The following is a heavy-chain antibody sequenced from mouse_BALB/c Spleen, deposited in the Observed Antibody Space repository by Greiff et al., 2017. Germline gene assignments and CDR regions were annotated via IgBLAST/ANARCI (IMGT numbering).Heavy chain of an antibody. CDR2: IYPGDGST. D-gene: IGHD2-1*01. CDR3: ARSYGNYGGYFDY. CDR1: GYTFTSYD. J-gene: IGHJ2*01. Sequence: VQLQQSGAELVRPGSSVKISCKASGYTFTSYDINWVKQRPGQGLEWIGWIYPGDGSTKYNEKFKGKATLTADKSSSTAYMQLSSLTSENSAVYFCARSYGNYGGYFDYWGQGTTLTVSS. V-gene: IGHV1S56*01.